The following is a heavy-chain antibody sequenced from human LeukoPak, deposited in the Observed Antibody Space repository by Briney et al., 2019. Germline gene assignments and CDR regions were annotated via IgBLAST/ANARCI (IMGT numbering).Heavy chain of an antibody. Sequence: PSETLSLTCAVYGGSFSGYYWSWIRQPPGKGLEWIGEINHSGSTNYNPSLKSRVTISVDTSKNQFSLELSSVTAADTAVYYCARVNTMIVVDYWGQGTLVTVSS. J-gene: IGHJ4*02. D-gene: IGHD3-22*01. CDR1: GGSFSGYY. CDR3: ARVNTMIVVDY. V-gene: IGHV4-34*01. CDR2: INHSGST.